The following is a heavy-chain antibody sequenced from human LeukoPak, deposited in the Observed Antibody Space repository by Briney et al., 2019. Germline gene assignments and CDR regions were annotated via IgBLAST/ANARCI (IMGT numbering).Heavy chain of an antibody. CDR1: GGSFSAYH. CDR2: INHSGST. D-gene: IGHD3-22*01. V-gene: IGHV4-34*01. CDR3: ARGQRITMTD. J-gene: IGHJ4*02. Sequence: SETLSLTCAVYGGSFSAYHWSWIRHPPGKGLEWTGEINHSGSTNYNPSLKSRVAISVDTSRNQFSLRLSSVTAADTAVYYCARGQRITMTDWGQGTLVTVSS.